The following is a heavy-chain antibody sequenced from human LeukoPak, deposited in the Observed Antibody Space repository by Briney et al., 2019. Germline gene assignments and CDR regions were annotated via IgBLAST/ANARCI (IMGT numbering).Heavy chain of an antibody. CDR3: ARGPGIVLMVYGDAFDI. V-gene: IGHV3-48*01. Sequence: GGSLRLSCVTSGFTFSSYSMNWVRQAPGKGLEWVSYITSGSSTIYYADSVKGRFTISRDNAKNSLYLQMNSLRAEDTAVYYCARGPGIVLMVYGDAFDIWGQGTMVTVSS. J-gene: IGHJ3*02. CDR1: GFTFSSYS. D-gene: IGHD2-8*01. CDR2: ITSGSSTI.